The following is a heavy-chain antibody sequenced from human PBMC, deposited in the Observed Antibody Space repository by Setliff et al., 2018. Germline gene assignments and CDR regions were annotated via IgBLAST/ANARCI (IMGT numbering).Heavy chain of an antibody. V-gene: IGHV3-7*01. J-gene: IGHJ6*02. CDR3: ARDGVLYGMDV. Sequence: PGGSLRLSCAASEFTFNKYWMTWVRQAPGKGLEWVANIDPDGIGKYYADSVRGRLTISRDNAKNSLYLQMNSLRAEDTAVYYRARDGVLYGMDVWGQGTTVTVSS. CDR1: EFTFNKYW. D-gene: IGHD2-15*01. CDR2: IDPDGIGK.